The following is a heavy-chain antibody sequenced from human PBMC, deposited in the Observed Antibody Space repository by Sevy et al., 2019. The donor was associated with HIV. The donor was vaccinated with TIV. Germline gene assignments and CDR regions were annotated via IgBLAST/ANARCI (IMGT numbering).Heavy chain of an antibody. D-gene: IGHD3-22*01. Sequence: ASVKVSCKASGYTFTSYDINWVRQDTGQGLEWMGWMNSNSGNTGYAQKFQGRVTMTRNTSISTAYMELSSLRSEDTAVYFCARYYYDSSGYYDYNGMDVWGQGTTVTVSS. V-gene: IGHV1-8*01. CDR1: GYTFTSYD. CDR2: MNSNSGNT. CDR3: ARYYYDSSGYYDYNGMDV. J-gene: IGHJ6*02.